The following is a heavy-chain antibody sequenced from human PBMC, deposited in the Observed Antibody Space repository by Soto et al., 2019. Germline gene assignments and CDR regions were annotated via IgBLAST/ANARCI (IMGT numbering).Heavy chain of an antibody. CDR1: GFNFNYFA. J-gene: IGHJ4*02. CDR3: AKDYGSSRYFFDY. Sequence: GGSLRLSCAASGFNFNYFAMSWVRQAPGKGLEWVSTVSGTGANTYYADSVKGRFTISRDNSKNTLYMQINSLRAEDTAVYYCAKDYGSSRYFFDYWGQGTL. CDR2: VSGTGANT. V-gene: IGHV3-23*01. D-gene: IGHD6-19*01.